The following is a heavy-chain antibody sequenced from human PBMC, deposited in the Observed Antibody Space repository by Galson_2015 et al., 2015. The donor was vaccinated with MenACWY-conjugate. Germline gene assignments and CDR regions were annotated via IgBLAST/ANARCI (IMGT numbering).Heavy chain of an antibody. CDR1: GDSVSSHAAA. D-gene: IGHD2-21*01. CDR3: ARWGPSHTAYRPSTDQINDAFDV. CDR2: TYYRSKWYN. V-gene: IGHV6-1*01. J-gene: IGHJ3*01. Sequence: CAISGDSVSSHAAAWTWIRQSPSRGLEWLGRTYYRSKWYNDYAFSLKSRITVNPDTSKNQFSLQLNSVTPEDTAVYYCARWGPSHTAYRPSTDQINDAFDVWGQGTMVTVSS.